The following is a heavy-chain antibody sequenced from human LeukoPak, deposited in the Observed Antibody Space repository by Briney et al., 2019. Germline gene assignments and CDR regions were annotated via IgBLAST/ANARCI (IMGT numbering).Heavy chain of an antibody. CDR3: ARGLVTGHKNY. CDR1: GFTVSSNY. CDR2: IYSGGST. Sequence: GGSLRLSCAASGFTVSSNYMSWVRQAPGKGLEWVSVIYSGGSTYYADSVKGRFTISRDNSKNTLYLQMNSLRAGDTAVYYCARGLVTGHKNYWGQGTLVTVSS. J-gene: IGHJ4*02. D-gene: IGHD3-9*01. V-gene: IGHV3-66*01.